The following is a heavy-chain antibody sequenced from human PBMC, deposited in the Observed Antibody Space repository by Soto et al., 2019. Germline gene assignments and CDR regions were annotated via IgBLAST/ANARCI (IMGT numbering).Heavy chain of an antibody. CDR2: IKQDVSEK. CDR3: ARVGIAARRDFDY. D-gene: IGHD6-6*01. Sequence: GGSLRLSLAASGFPFSSYCMSWVRKAPGKGLEWVANIKQDVSEKFYVDSVKGRFIISRDDARNSLYLQMNSLRAEDTAVYYCARVGIAARRDFDYWGQGTLVTVSS. J-gene: IGHJ4*02. V-gene: IGHV3-7*03. CDR1: GFPFSSYC.